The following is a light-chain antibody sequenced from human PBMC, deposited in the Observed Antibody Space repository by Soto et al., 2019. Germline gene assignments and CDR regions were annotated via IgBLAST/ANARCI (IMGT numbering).Light chain of an antibody. V-gene: IGKV1D-12*01. CDR1: QGIINW. Sequence: DIQITQSPSSVSASVGDRVSITCRASQGIINWLAWYQQKPGRAPKLLIYAASSLQSGVSSRFSGSGSGTDLTLTISSLQPEDFATYYCQQGNSFPFPFGPGTKVDI. CDR2: AAS. J-gene: IGKJ3*01. CDR3: QQGNSFPFP.